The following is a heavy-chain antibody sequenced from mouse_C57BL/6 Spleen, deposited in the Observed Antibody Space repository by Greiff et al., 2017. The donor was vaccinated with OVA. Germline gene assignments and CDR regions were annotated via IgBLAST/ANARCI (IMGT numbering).Heavy chain of an antibody. J-gene: IGHJ4*01. CDR1: GYTFTDYY. D-gene: IGHD2-3*01. CDR3: AKGHDRYYYAMDY. V-gene: IGHV1-19*01. Sequence: EVQLQQSGPVLVKPGASVKMSCKASGYTFTDYYMNWVKQSPGKSLEWIGVINPYNGGTSYNQKFKGKATLTVDKSSSTAYMELNSLTSEDSAVYYCAKGHDRYYYAMDYWGQGTSVTVSA. CDR2: INPYNGGT.